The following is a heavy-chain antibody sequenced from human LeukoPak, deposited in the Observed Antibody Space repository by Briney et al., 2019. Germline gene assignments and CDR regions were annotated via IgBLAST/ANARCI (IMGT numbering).Heavy chain of an antibody. J-gene: IGHJ4*02. Sequence: SETLSLTCTVSGGSISSSSYYWGWIRQPPGKGLEWIGSIYYSGSTYYNPSLKSRVTISVDTSKNQFSLKLSSVTAADTAVYYCASRPGMATITRWGQGTLVTVSS. CDR3: ASRPGMATITR. D-gene: IGHD5-24*01. CDR2: IYYSGST. CDR1: GGSISSSSYY. V-gene: IGHV4-39*07.